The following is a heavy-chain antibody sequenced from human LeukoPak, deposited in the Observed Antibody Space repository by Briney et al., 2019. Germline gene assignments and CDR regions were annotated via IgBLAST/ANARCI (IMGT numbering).Heavy chain of an antibody. CDR2: MNPNNGDT. Sequence: ASVMVSCKASGYDFSRYDINWVRLAPGQGLEWMGWMNPNNGDTDYAQNFQGRVTMTRDTSMSTAYMELSSLRFEDTAVYYCAREGVGATKRGAFDYWGQGTLVTVSS. V-gene: IGHV1-8*01. CDR1: GYDFSRYD. D-gene: IGHD1-26*01. CDR3: AREGVGATKRGAFDY. J-gene: IGHJ4*02.